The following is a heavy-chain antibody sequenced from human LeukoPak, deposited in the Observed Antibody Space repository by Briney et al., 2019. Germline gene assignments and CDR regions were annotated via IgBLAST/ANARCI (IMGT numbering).Heavy chain of an antibody. J-gene: IGHJ6*03. D-gene: IGHD6-13*01. CDR3: AKDRAAAGPSDYMDV. V-gene: IGHV3-30*02. Sequence: GGSLRLSCAASGFTFSSYGMHWVRQAPGKGLEWVAFIRYDGSNKYYADSVKGRFTISRDNSKNTLYLQMNSLRAEDTAVYYCAKDRAAAGPSDYMDVWGKGTTVTISS. CDR1: GFTFSSYG. CDR2: IRYDGSNK.